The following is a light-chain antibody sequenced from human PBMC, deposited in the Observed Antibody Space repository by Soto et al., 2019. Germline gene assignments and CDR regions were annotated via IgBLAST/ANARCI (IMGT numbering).Light chain of an antibody. J-gene: IGKJ5*01. Sequence: DIQLTQSPSFLSASVGDRVTITCWASQATRSYLAWYQQKPGKAPKLLIYAASTLQSGVPSRFSGSASGTEFTLTISSLQPEDFAIYYCQQLKSYPITFGQGTRLEIK. CDR1: QATRSY. CDR3: QQLKSYPIT. CDR2: AAS. V-gene: IGKV1-9*01.